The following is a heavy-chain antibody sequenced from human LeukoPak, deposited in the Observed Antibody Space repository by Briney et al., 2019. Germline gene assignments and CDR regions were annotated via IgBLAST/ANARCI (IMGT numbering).Heavy chain of an antibody. CDR3: ARRGSCNVDY. CDR2: ISYDGSNK. D-gene: IGHD1-26*01. CDR1: GFTFSSYA. Sequence: GGSLRLSCAASGFTFSSYAMHWVHQAPGKGLEWVAVISYDGSNKYYADSVKGRFTISRDNSKNTLYLQMNSLRAEDTAVYYCARRGSCNVDYWGQGTLVTVSS. V-gene: IGHV3-30-3*01. J-gene: IGHJ4*02.